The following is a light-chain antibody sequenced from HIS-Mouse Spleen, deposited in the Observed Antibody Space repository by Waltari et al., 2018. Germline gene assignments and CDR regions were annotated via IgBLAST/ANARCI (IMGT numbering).Light chain of an antibody. J-gene: IGLJ3*02. V-gene: IGLV2-23*03. CDR2: EGS. CDR1: SSDVGSYNL. Sequence: QSALTQPASVSGSPGQSIPISCTGTSSDVGSYNLVSWYHQHPGKAPKLMIYEGSKRPSGVSNRFSGSKSGNTASLTISGLQAEDEADYYCCSYAGSSTFGVFGGGTKLTVL. CDR3: CSYAGSSTFGV.